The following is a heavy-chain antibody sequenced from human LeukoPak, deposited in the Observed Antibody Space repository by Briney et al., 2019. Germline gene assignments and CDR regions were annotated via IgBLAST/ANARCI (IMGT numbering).Heavy chain of an antibody. V-gene: IGHV3-30-3*01. CDR1: GFTFSSYA. D-gene: IGHD3-10*01. J-gene: IGHJ6*02. CDR3: ARDGPHDITWRGMDV. Sequence: GGSLRLSCAASGFTFSSYAMHWVRQAPGKGLEWVAVISYDGSNKYYADSVKGRFTISRDNSKNTLYLQMNSLRAEDTAVYYCARDGPHDITWRGMDVWGQGTTVTVAS. CDR2: ISYDGSNK.